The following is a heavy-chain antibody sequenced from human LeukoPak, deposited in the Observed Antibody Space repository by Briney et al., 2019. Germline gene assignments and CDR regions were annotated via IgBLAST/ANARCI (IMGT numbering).Heavy chain of an antibody. CDR3: ARGYWSGSNNWFDP. CDR1: GFTFSSYE. D-gene: IGHD3-3*01. V-gene: IGHV3-48*03. Sequence: QPGGSLRLSCAASGFTFSSYEMNWVRQAPGKGLEWVSYISSSGSTIYYADSVKGRFTISRDNSKNSLYLQMNSLRAEDTAVYYCARGYWSGSNNWFDPWGQGTLVTVSS. J-gene: IGHJ5*02. CDR2: ISSSGSTI.